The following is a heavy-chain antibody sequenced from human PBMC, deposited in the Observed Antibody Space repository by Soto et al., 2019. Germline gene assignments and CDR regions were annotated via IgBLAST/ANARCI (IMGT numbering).Heavy chain of an antibody. CDR3: ARELGAYSSSGRYYYGMDV. V-gene: IGHV3-30-3*01. Sequence: QVQLVESGGGVVQPGRSLRLSCAASGFTFSSYAMHWVRQAPGKWLEWVAVISYDGSNTYYADSVKGRFTISRDNSKNTLYLQMNSLRAEDTAVYYCARELGAYSSSGRYYYGMDVWGQGTTVTVSS. CDR1: GFTFSSYA. J-gene: IGHJ6*02. CDR2: ISYDGSNT. D-gene: IGHD6-13*01.